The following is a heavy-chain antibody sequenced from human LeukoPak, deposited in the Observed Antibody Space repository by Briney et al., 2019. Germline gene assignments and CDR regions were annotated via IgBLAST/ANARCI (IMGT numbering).Heavy chain of an antibody. Sequence: GGSLRLSCAASGFTFSSYSMNWVRQAPGKGLEWVSSISSSSSYIYYPDSVKGRFTISRDNAKNSLYLQMNSLRAEDTAVYYCARAVLGIYSTKHYGMDVWGQGTTVTVSS. CDR1: GFTFSSYS. J-gene: IGHJ6*02. V-gene: IGHV3-21*01. CDR2: ISSSSSYI. CDR3: ARAVLGIYSTKHYGMDV. D-gene: IGHD4-11*01.